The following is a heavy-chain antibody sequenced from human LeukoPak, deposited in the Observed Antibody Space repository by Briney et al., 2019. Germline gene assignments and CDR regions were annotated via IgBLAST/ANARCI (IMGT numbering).Heavy chain of an antibody. J-gene: IGHJ4*02. V-gene: IGHV3-66*02. Sequence: GGSLRLSCAVSGFTVRSDYMSWVRQAPGKGLEWVSVIYAGGNTYYAASVKGRFTISRDKSENTLYLQMNSLREEDTAVYYCARGGGAFCGGDCYRNFDYWGQGTLVTVSS. CDR1: GFTVRSDY. CDR2: IYAGGNT. CDR3: ARGGGAFCGGDCYRNFDY. D-gene: IGHD2-21*02.